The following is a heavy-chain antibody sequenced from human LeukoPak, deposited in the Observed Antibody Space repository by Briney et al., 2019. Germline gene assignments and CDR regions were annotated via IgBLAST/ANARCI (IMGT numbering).Heavy chain of an antibody. CDR3: ARNHAVRGYFDY. CDR2: IRYDGSNK. Sequence: GGSLRLSCAASGFTFSSYWMSWVRQAPGKGLEWVTFIRYDGSNKYYADSVKGRFTISRDNAKNSLYLQMNSLRAEDTAVYYCARNHAVRGYFDYWGQGTLVTVSS. V-gene: IGHV3-33*08. D-gene: IGHD3-10*01. CDR1: GFTFSSYW. J-gene: IGHJ4*02.